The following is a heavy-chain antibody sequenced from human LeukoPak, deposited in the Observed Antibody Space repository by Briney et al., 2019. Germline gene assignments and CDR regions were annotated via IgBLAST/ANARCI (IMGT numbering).Heavy chain of an antibody. V-gene: IGHV1-2*02. CDR2: INPNSGDT. D-gene: IGHD6-13*01. CDR1: GYTFTDYS. J-gene: IGHJ4*02. CDR3: ARDAIAAAGAGA. Sequence: ASVKVSCKASGYTFTDYSMHWMRQAPGQGLEWMGWINPNSGDTDYAQKFQGRVTMTRDTSISTAYSEVSRLTSDDTAVYFCARDAIAAAGAGAWGQGTLVTVSS.